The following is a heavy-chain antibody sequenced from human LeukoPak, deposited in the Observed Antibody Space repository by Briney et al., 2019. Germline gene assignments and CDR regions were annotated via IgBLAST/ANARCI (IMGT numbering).Heavy chain of an antibody. D-gene: IGHD6-19*01. J-gene: IGHJ5*02. V-gene: IGHV4-59*01. CDR2: IYYSGST. CDR1: GGSISSYY. CDR3: ARPTVAGTSGFDP. Sequence: SETLSLTCTVSGGSISSYYWSWIRQPPGKGLEWIGYIYYSGSTNYNPSLKSRVTISVDTSKNQFSLKLSSVTAADTAVYYCARPTVAGTSGFDPWGQGTLVTVSS.